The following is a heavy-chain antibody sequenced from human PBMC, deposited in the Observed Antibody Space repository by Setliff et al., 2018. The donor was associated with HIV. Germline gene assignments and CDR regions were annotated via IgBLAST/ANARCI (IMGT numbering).Heavy chain of an antibody. V-gene: IGHV3-48*01. J-gene: IGHJ4*02. Sequence: PGGSLRLSCAASGFTFSGYAMSWVRQAPGKGLEWVSYISSSSSTIYYADSVKCRFTISRDNSKNTLYLQMNSLRAEDTAVYYCAKPRHYDSSGYYHYWGQGTLVTVSS. CDR3: AKPRHYDSSGYYHY. CDR2: ISSSSSTI. D-gene: IGHD3-22*01. CDR1: GFTFSGYA.